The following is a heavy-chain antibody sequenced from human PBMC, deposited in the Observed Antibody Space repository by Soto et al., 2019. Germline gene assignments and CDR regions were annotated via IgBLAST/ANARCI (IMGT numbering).Heavy chain of an antibody. CDR3: AHQQLVPSNYYGMDV. CDR1: GGSIRSTNW. Sequence: QVQLQESGPGLVKPSGTLSLTCVVSGGSIRSTNWWSWVRQPPGKGLEWIGEIFHSGGTNYNPSLKSRVTISVAKSKNQLSLKLRSVPSAYTAVCYCAHQQLVPSNYYGMDVWGPGTTVTVSS. CDR2: IFHSGGT. J-gene: IGHJ6*02. D-gene: IGHD6-13*01. V-gene: IGHV4-4*02.